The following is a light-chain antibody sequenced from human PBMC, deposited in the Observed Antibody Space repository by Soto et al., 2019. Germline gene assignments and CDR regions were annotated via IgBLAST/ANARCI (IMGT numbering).Light chain of an antibody. V-gene: IGLV1-51*01. J-gene: IGLJ2*01. CDR1: SSNIGSNY. CDR3: GAWDTSLSVVV. Sequence: QSVLTQPPSVSAAPGQRATISCSGSSSNIGSNYVSWYQQLPGTAPKLLIYDNDKRPSGIPDRFSGSKSGTSATLGITGLQTGDEADYYCGAWDTSLSVVVFGGGTKLTVL. CDR2: DND.